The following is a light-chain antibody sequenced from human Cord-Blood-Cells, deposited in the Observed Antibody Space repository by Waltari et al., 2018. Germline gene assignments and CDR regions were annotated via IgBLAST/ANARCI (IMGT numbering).Light chain of an antibody. Sequence: QSVLTQPPSVSGAPGQRVTISCTGSSSNIGAGYDVHWYQQLPGTAPKLLLYGNSNRPSGVPDRFSGSKSGTSASLAITGLQAEEEAYYYCQSYGSSLSGSKVFGGGTKLTVL. CDR1: SSNIGAGYD. V-gene: IGLV1-40*01. CDR3: QSYGSSLSGSKV. J-gene: IGLJ3*02. CDR2: GNS.